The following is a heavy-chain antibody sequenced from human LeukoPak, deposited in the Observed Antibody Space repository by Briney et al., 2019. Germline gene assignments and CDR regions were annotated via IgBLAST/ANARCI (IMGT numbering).Heavy chain of an antibody. CDR1: GYIFTSYW. V-gene: IGHV5-10-1*01. D-gene: IGHD5-18*01. CDR3: ASWPGTAYGMDV. CDR2: IDPSDSYT. J-gene: IGHJ6*02. Sequence: AGESLKISCKGSGYIFTSYWISWVRQMPGKGLEWMGRIDPSDSYTNYSPSFQGHVTISADKSISTAYLQWSSLKASDTAMYYCASWPGTAYGMDVWGQGTTVTVSS.